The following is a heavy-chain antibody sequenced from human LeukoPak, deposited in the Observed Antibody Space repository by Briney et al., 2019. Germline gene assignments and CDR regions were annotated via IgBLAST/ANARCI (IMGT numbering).Heavy chain of an antibody. Sequence: SETLSLTCAVYGGSFSGYYWSWIRQPPGKGLEWIGEINHSGSTNYNPSLKSRVTISVDTSKNQFSLKLSSVTVADTAVYYCARDGRYCSTTSCQGWFDPWGQGTLVTVSS. V-gene: IGHV4-34*01. J-gene: IGHJ5*02. CDR1: GGSFSGYY. D-gene: IGHD2-2*01. CDR3: ARDGRYCSTTSCQGWFDP. CDR2: INHSGST.